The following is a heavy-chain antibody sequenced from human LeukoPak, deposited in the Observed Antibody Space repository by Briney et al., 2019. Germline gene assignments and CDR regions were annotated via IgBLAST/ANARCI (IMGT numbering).Heavy chain of an antibody. J-gene: IGHJ5*02. CDR1: EYTFAGYY. V-gene: IGHV1-2*02. Sequence: ASVKVSCKASEYTFAGYYMLWVRQAPGQGLEWMGWIDPNSGRTKSAQKFQGRVSLTRDTSISTAYMELSGLTSDDTAVYYCARSSGRWDLLGNWFDPWGQGTQVTVSS. D-gene: IGHD1-26*01. CDR3: ARSSGRWDLLGNWFDP. CDR2: IDPNSGRT.